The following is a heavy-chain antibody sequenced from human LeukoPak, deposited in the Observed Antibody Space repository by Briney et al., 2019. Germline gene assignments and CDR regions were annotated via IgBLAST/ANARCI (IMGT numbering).Heavy chain of an antibody. CDR1: GYTFTSYY. V-gene: IGHV1-46*01. Sequence: ASVKVSCKASGYTFTSYYMHWVRQAPGQGLEWMGIINPSGGSTSYAQKFQGRVTMTRDTSTSTVYMELSSLRSEDTAVYYCARSGDYYDSSGYGPFDAIDIWGQGTMVTVSS. J-gene: IGHJ3*02. CDR3: ARSGDYYDSSGYGPFDAIDI. CDR2: INPSGGST. D-gene: IGHD3-22*01.